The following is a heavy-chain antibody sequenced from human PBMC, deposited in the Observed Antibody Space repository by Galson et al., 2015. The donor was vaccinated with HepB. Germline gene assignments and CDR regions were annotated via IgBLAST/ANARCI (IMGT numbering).Heavy chain of an antibody. J-gene: IGHJ5*02. CDR3: ARDLGSINNWFDP. D-gene: IGHD3-16*01. CDR2: INPSGGST. CDR1: GYTFTGYY. Sequence: SVKVSCKASGYTFTGYYMHWVRQAPGQGLEWMGIINPSGGSTSYAQKFQGRVTMTRDTSTSTVYMELSSLRSEDTAVYYCARDLGSINNWFDPWGQGTLVTVSS. V-gene: IGHV1-46*01.